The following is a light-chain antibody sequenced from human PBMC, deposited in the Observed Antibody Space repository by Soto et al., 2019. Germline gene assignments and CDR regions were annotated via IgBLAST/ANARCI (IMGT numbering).Light chain of an antibody. J-gene: IGLJ1*01. CDR2: DVS. CDR3: TSYTSSSTLV. V-gene: IGLV2-14*03. CDR1: SSDVGGYNY. Sequence: QSALTQPASVSGSPGQSITISCTGTSSDVGGYNYVAWYQQHPGKAPQLMIYDVSSRPSGVSNRFSGSKSGDTASLTISGLQAEDEADYYCTSYTSSSTLVFGTGTKLTVL.